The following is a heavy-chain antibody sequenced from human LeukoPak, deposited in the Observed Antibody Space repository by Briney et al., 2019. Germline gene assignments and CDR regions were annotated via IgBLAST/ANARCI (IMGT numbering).Heavy chain of an antibody. Sequence: PGGSLRLSCAASGFTFSSYAMHWVRQAPGKGLEYVSAISSNGGSTYYANSVKGRFTISRDDSKNTLYLQMNSLKTEDTAVYYCTTGYCSSTSCYLEDYWGQGTLVTVSS. CDR1: GFTFSSYA. V-gene: IGHV3-64*01. J-gene: IGHJ4*02. D-gene: IGHD2-2*01. CDR3: TTGYCSSTSCYLEDY. CDR2: ISSNGGST.